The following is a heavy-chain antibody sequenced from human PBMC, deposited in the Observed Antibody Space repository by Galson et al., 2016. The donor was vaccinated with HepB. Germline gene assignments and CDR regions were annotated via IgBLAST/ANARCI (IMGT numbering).Heavy chain of an antibody. CDR3: ARGVLGPAGNWFAP. Sequence: CAISGDSVSSNTAAWNWIRQTPSRGLEWLGRTYYRSTWSNDYAVSVKSRITINRDTSKNQFSLQLTSVTPEDTAVYYCARGVLGPAGNWFAPWGQGTPVTVS. J-gene: IGHJ5*02. V-gene: IGHV6-1*01. CDR2: TYYRSTWSN. D-gene: IGHD2/OR15-2a*01. CDR1: GDSVSSNTAA.